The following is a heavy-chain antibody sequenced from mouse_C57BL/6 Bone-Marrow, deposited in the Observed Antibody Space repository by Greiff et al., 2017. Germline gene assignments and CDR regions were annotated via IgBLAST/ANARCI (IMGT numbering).Heavy chain of an antibody. J-gene: IGHJ3*01. CDR2: ISSGGSYT. CDR1: GFTFSSYG. D-gene: IGHD1-1*01. Sequence: EVKLVESGGDLVKPGGSLKLSCAASGFTFSSYGMSWVRQTPDKGLEWVATISSGGSYTYYPDSVQGRFTITRDNAKNTLYLQMSSLRSDDTAMYSCARQIYYSGSAWFAYWGQGTLVTVSA. V-gene: IGHV5-6*01. CDR3: ARQIYYSGSAWFAY.